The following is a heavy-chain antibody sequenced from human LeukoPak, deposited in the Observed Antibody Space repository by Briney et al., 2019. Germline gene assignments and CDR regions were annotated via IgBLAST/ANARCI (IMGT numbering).Heavy chain of an antibody. CDR1: GYTFTGYY. V-gene: IGHV1-18*04. D-gene: IGHD6-13*01. CDR3: ASPQQLAY. CDR2: ISAYNGNT. J-gene: IGHJ4*02. Sequence: ASVKVSCKASGYTFTGYYMHWVRQAPGQGLEWMGWISAYNGNTNYAQKLQGRVTMTTDTSTSTAYMELRSLRSDDTAVYYCASPQQLAYWGQGTLVTVSS.